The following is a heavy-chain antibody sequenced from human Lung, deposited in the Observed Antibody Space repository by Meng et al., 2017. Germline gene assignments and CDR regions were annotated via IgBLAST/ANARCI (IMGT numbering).Heavy chain of an antibody. CDR1: GGSVSRGSYY. V-gene: IGHV4-61*01. J-gene: IGHJ4*02. CDR2: IDYSGTT. CDR3: ARVTIVATTSPFDS. D-gene: IGHD5-12*01. Sequence: GPLRLSRTVSGGSVSRGSYYWSWIRQPPGQGLEWIGYIDYSGTTNYNPPLKTRVTISLDTSKNQFSLRLSSVTAADTAVYYCARVTIVATTSPFDSWGQGSLVTVSS.